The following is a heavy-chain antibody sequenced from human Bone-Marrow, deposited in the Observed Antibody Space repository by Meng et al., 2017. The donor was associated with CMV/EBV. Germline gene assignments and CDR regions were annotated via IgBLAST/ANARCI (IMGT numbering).Heavy chain of an antibody. V-gene: IGHV3-66*01. J-gene: IGHJ4*02. CDR1: GFSVTSKY. D-gene: IGHD3-22*01. Sequence: LSCAASGFSVTSKYITWVRQAPEKGLEWVSIIYVGGEQHHANSVKGRFTISRDNARNTLFLQMSRLRVDDTAVYYCASGGYYDSSLDDWGQGTLVTVSS. CDR2: IYVGGEQ. CDR3: ASGGYYDSSLDD.